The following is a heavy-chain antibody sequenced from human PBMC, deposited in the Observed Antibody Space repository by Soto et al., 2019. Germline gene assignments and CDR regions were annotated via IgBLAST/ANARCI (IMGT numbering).Heavy chain of an antibody. CDR1: GFTFSSYA. V-gene: IGHV3-23*01. J-gene: IGHJ4*02. Sequence: EVQLLESGGILVHPGGSLRLSCAASGFTFSSYAMTWVRQAPGKGLEWVSAISGSGDSTYYADSVKGRFTISRDQSKNSLYLQMHSLRAEDTAVYFCAKERDIGSDRYYFDYWGQGTLVTVSS. CDR3: AKERDIGSDRYYFDY. CDR2: ISGSGDST. D-gene: IGHD5-12*01.